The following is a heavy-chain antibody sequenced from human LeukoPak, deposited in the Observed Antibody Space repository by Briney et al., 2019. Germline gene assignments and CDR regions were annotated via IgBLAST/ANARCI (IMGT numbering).Heavy chain of an antibody. V-gene: IGHV1-69*13. Sequence: SVRVSCKAFGGGFTTYAISWVRQAPGQSLEWMGGLIPVSGRPNYAQKFQGRLTIGADESTTTAHMELRGLTSEDTALYYCAKDDLGLAAFDVWGQGTMVTVSS. CDR3: AKDDLGLAAFDV. J-gene: IGHJ3*01. CDR2: LIPVSGRP. CDR1: GGGFTTYA. D-gene: IGHD7-27*01.